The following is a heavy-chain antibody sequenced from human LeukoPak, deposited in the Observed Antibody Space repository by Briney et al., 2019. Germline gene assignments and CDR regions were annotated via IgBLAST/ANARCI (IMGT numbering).Heavy chain of an antibody. CDR2: IYYSGST. CDR1: GGSFSGYY. CDR3: ARGQYCSSTSCYTFDP. J-gene: IGHJ5*02. V-gene: IGHV4-59*01. D-gene: IGHD2-2*02. Sequence: SETLSLTCAVYGGSFSGYYWSWIRQPPGKGLEWIGYIYYSGSTNYNPSLKSRVTISVDTSKNQFSLKLSSVTAADTAVYYCARGQYCSSTSCYTFDPWGQGTLVTVSS.